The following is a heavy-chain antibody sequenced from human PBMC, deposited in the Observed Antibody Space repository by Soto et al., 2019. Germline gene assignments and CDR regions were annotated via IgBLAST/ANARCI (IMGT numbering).Heavy chain of an antibody. V-gene: IGHV1-18*01. J-gene: IGHJ5*02. Sequence: QVQLVQAGVEVKKPGASVRVSCKASGYPFISYGISWRRQAPGQGPEWMGWISTYNGNTNYAQKVQGRVTMTTDTSTSTAYMELRSLRSDDTAVYYCARDGDSDWRTRGNWFDPWGHGTLVTVSS. CDR1: GYPFISYG. D-gene: IGHD6-19*01. CDR2: ISTYNGNT. CDR3: ARDGDSDWRTRGNWFDP.